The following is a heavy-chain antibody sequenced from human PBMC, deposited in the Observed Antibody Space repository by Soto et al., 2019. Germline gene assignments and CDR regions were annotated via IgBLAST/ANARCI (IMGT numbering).Heavy chain of an antibody. CDR1: GFTFSSYW. J-gene: IGHJ5*02. CDR2: IKQDGSEK. Sequence: EVQLVESGGGLVQPGGSLRLSCAASGFTFSSYWMSWVRQAPGKGLEWVANIKQDGSEKYYVDSVKGRFTISRDNAKNSLYLQSDRLGGEDTAVYYCARVGGGRTDFWSGYYQMNWFDPWGQGTLVTVSS. D-gene: IGHD3-3*01. V-gene: IGHV3-7*04. CDR3: ARVGGGRTDFWSGYYQMNWFDP.